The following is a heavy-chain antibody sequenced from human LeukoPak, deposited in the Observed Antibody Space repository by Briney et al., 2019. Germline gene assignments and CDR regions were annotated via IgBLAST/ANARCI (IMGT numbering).Heavy chain of an antibody. J-gene: IGHJ4*02. Sequence: GGSLMLTCAASGFTFSNAWMSWVRQATGKGLEWFGRIKSKTDGGTSDYAAPVKGRFTISRDDSKNTLYLQMNSLKTEDTAVYYCTTEGIAAAGGNYWGQGTLVTVSS. CDR2: IKSKTDGGTS. V-gene: IGHV3-15*01. CDR1: GFTFSNAW. D-gene: IGHD6-13*01. CDR3: TTEGIAAAGGNY.